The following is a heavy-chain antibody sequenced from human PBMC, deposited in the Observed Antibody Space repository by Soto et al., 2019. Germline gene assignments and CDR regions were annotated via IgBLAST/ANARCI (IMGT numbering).Heavy chain of an antibody. D-gene: IGHD6-25*01. Sequence: QVQLQQWGAGLLKPSETLSLTFAVSGGSFSGYYWSWIRQSPGKGLEWNGEINQRGNTNYNPSLKSRVTLSVDTSRTKISLRLTSGTAADTAVYYCARRDGSSSLCWTVYSGGSFAPWGPGTLVTVSS. CDR2: INQRGNT. CDR3: ARRDGSSSLCWTVYSGGSFAP. J-gene: IGHJ5*02. V-gene: IGHV4-34*02. CDR1: GGSFSGYY.